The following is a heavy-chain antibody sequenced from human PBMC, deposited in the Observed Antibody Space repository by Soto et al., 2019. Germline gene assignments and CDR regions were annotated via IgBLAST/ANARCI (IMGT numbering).Heavy chain of an antibody. CDR1: GGSFSCYY. J-gene: IGHJ3*01. Sequence: SETLSLTCAVYGGSFSCYYWSWIRQPPGKGLEWIGEINHSGSTNYNPSLKSRVTISVDTSKNQFSLKLSSVTAADTAVYYCARGRLYDYVWGSYRHNVVRAFDVWGQGTMVTVSS. V-gene: IGHV4-34*01. CDR2: INHSGST. D-gene: IGHD3-16*02. CDR3: ARGRLYDYVWGSYRHNVVRAFDV.